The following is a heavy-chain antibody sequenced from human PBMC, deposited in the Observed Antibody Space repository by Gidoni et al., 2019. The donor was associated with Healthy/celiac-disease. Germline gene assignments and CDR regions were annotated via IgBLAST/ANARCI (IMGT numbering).Heavy chain of an antibody. Sequence: SLKSRVTISVDTSKNQFSLKLSSVTAADTAVYYCARRPGKQQLVNYFDYWGQGTLVTVSS. V-gene: IGHV4-39*01. J-gene: IGHJ4*02. CDR3: ARRPGKQQLVNYFDY. D-gene: IGHD6-13*01.